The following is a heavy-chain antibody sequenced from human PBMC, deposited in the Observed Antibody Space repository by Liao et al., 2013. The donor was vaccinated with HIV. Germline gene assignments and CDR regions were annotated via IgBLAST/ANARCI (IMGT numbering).Heavy chain of an antibody. CDR3: ARGIIVGATFDLDY. D-gene: IGHD1-26*01. V-gene: IGHV4-61*02. CDR1: GGSISSGTFY. Sequence: QVQLQESGPGLVKPSETLSLTCTVSGGSISSGTFYWSWIRQPAGKGLEWIGRIYTSGSTNYNPSLKSRVTMSVDTSKNQFSLKLSSVTAADTAVYYCARGIIVGATFDLDYWGQGTLVTVSS. CDR2: IYTSGST. J-gene: IGHJ4*02.